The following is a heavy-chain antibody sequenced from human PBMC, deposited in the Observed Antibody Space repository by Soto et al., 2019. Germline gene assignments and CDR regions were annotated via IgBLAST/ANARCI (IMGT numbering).Heavy chain of an antibody. J-gene: IGHJ5*02. CDR3: ARDFWYCSSTSCRGGENWFDP. D-gene: IGHD2-2*01. V-gene: IGHV3-33*01. CDR1: GFTLSSYG. Sequence: PGGSLRLPFAASGFTLSSYGMHWVRQAPGKGLEWVAVIWYDGSNKYYADSVKGRFTISRDNSKNTLYLQMNSLRAEDTAVYYCARDFWYCSSTSCRGGENWFDPWGRGTLVTVSS. CDR2: IWYDGSNK.